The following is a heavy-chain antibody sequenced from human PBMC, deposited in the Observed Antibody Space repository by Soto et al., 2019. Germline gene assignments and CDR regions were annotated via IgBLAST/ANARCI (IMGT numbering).Heavy chain of an antibody. D-gene: IGHD6-19*01. CDR2: IYYGGST. J-gene: IGHJ4*02. V-gene: IGHV4-39*01. Sequence: SETLSLTCTVSGGSIISTSYYWVWIRQPPGKGLEWIGTIYYGGSTYYNPSLKSRVTISVDTSKNQFSLKLNSVTAADTAVYYCARLKPPGRYSSGWFDFWRQGMLVTVSS. CDR1: GGSIISTSYY. CDR3: ARLKPPGRYSSGWFDF.